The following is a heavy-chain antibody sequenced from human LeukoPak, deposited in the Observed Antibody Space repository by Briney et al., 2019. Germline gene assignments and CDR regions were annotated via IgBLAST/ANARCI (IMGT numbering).Heavy chain of an antibody. CDR1: GFTFSDYY. J-gene: IGHJ4*02. V-gene: IGHV3-11*01. D-gene: IGHD5-12*01. Sequence: GGSLRLSCAASGFTFSDYYMSWIRQAPGKGLEWVSYISSSGSTIYYADSVKGRFTISRDNAKNSLYLQMNSLRAEDTAVYYCARDKVATITYYFDYWGQGTLVTVSS. CDR3: ARDKVATITYYFDY. CDR2: ISSSGSTI.